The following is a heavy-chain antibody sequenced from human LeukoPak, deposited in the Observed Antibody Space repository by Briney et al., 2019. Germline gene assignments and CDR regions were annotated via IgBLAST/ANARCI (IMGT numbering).Heavy chain of an antibody. CDR1: GFTFSSYA. J-gene: IGHJ4*02. CDR3: AKGVSSSRLGTHFDY. Sequence: QPGGSLRLSCAASGFTFSSYAMSWVRQAPGKGLEWVSAISGSGGSTYYADSVKCRFTISRDNSKNTLYLQMNSLRAEDTAVYYCAKGVSSSRLGTHFDYWGQGTLVTVSS. D-gene: IGHD6-13*01. V-gene: IGHV3-23*01. CDR2: ISGSGGST.